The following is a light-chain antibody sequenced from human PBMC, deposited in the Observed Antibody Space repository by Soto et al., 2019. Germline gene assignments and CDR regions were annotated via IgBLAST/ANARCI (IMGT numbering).Light chain of an antibody. V-gene: IGKV3-20*01. CDR2: GAS. CDR3: HQYGNSPQT. Sequence: EIVLTQSPGTLSLSPGERATLSCRASQSVSSANVAWYQQKPGQAPRLLIYGASSRATGIPDRFSGSGSGTVFTLTINILEPDDFAVYYCHQYGNSPQTFGQGTKVDIK. CDR1: QSVSSAN. J-gene: IGKJ1*01.